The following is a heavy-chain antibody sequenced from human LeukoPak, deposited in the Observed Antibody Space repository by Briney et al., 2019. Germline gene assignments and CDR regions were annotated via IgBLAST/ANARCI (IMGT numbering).Heavy chain of an antibody. Sequence: GASVEVSCKASGGTFSSYAISWVRQAPGQGLEWMGRIIPILGIANYAQKFQGRVTITADKSTSTAYMELSSLRSEDTAVYYCGGGYEAADYYYGMDVWGQGTTVTVSS. CDR2: IIPILGIA. D-gene: IGHD5-12*01. V-gene: IGHV1-69*04. J-gene: IGHJ6*02. CDR1: GGTFSSYA. CDR3: GGGYEAADYYYGMDV.